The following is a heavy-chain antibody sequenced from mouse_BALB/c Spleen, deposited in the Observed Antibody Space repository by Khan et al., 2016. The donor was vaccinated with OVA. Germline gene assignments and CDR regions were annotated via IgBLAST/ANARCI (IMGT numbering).Heavy chain of an antibody. CDR3: AREGAYYRSDGWFAY. Sequence: QVQLQQSGAELARPGASVKMSCKASGYTFTTYTIHWVKKGPGQGLEWIGYIIPTNDYANYNQKFKDRATLTADKSSSTAYMQLSSLTSEDSALYYCAREGAYYRSDGWFAYWGQGTLVTVSA. V-gene: IGHV1-4*01. CDR1: GYTFTTYT. D-gene: IGHD2-14*01. J-gene: IGHJ3*01. CDR2: IIPTNDYA.